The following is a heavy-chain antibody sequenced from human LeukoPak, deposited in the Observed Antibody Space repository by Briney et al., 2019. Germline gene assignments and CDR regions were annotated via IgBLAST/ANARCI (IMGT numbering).Heavy chain of an antibody. Sequence: PGGSLRLSCAASGFTFSSYAMSWVRQAPGKGLEWVSVIYSGGSTYYADSVKGRFTISRDNSKNTLYLQMNSLRAEDTAVYYCARDSPVRGVKGDYYYYGMDVWGQGTTVTVSS. D-gene: IGHD3-10*01. V-gene: IGHV3-66*01. CDR1: GFTFSSYA. CDR2: IYSGGST. J-gene: IGHJ6*02. CDR3: ARDSPVRGVKGDYYYYGMDV.